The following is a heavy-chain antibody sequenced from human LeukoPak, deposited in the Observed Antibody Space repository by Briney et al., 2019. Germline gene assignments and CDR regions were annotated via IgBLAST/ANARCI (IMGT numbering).Heavy chain of an antibody. D-gene: IGHD5-18*01. CDR2: INHSGST. V-gene: IGHV4-34*01. CDR1: GGSFSSYY. CDR3: ATLWLRGLVAFDI. Sequence: PSGTLSLTCAVYGGSFSSYYWSWIRQPPGKGLEWIGEINHSGSTNYNPSLKSRVTISADTSKNQFSLKLSSVTAADTAVYYCATLWLRGLVAFDIWGQGTMVTVSS. J-gene: IGHJ3*02.